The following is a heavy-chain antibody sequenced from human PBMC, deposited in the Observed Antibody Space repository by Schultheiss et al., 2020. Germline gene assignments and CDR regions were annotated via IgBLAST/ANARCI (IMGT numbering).Heavy chain of an antibody. D-gene: IGHD3-22*01. CDR2: ISSSGSTI. Sequence: GGSLRLSCAASGFTFSSYSMNWVRQAPGKGLEWVSYISSSGSTIYCADSVKGRFTISRDNAKNSLYLQMNSLRAEDTAVYYCARVQYYYDSSGYYPAFDIWGQGTMVNVSS. V-gene: IGHV3-48*04. CDR3: ARVQYYYDSSGYYPAFDI. J-gene: IGHJ3*02. CDR1: GFTFSSYS.